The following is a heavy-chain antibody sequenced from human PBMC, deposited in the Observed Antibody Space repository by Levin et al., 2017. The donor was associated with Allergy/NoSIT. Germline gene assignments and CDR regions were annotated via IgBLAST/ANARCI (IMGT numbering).Heavy chain of an antibody. V-gene: IGHV3-30*04. CDR2: ISYDGSNK. CDR3: ARGVLPGGAFDI. J-gene: IGHJ3*02. CDR1: GFIFSNYA. Sequence: GGSLRLSCAGSGFIFSNYALYWVRQAPGKGLEWVTVISYDGSNKNYADSVKGRFTISRDNSKNILYLQMNSLRDDDTAIYYCARGVLPGGAFDIWGQGTTVTVSS. D-gene: IGHD2-2*01.